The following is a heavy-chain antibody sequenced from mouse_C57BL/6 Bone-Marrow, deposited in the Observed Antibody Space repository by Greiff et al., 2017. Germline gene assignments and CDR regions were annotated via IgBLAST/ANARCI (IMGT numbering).Heavy chain of an antibody. CDR2: ISNGGGST. V-gene: IGHV5-12*01. J-gene: IGHJ1*03. Sequence: EVKLVESGGGLVQPGGSLKLSCAASGFPFSDYYMYWVRQTPEKRLEWVAYISNGGGSTYYPDTVKGRFTISRDNAKNTLYLQMSRLKSEDTAMYYCARHRLPRYFEVWGTGTTGTVSS. CDR1: GFPFSDYY. D-gene: IGHD3-2*02. CDR3: ARHRLPRYFEV.